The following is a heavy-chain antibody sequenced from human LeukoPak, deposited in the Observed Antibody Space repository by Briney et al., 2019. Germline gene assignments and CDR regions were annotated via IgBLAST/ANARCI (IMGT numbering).Heavy chain of an antibody. J-gene: IGHJ4*02. CDR2: ISYDGSNK. CDR3: AKDTYIAAAYFDY. D-gene: IGHD6-13*01. CDR1: GFTFSSYG. V-gene: IGHV3-30*18. Sequence: GRSLRLSCAASGFTFSSYGMHWVRQAPGKGLEWVAVISYDGSNKYYAGSVKGRFTISRDNSKNTLYLQMNSLRAEDTAVYYCAKDTYIAAAYFDYWGQGTLVTVSS.